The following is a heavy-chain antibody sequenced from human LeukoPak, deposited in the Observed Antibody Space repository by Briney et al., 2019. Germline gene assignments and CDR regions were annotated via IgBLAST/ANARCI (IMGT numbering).Heavy chain of an antibody. CDR1: GGTFSNYA. J-gene: IGHJ3*02. CDR3: ARVIITMIVVQDAFDI. CDR2: IIPSFGTA. V-gene: IGHV1-69*13. Sequence: ASVKVSCKASGGTFSNYAISWVRQAPGQGLDWMGGIIPSFGTANYAQKFQGRVTITADESTSTAYMELSSLRSEDTAVYYCARVIITMIVVQDAFDIWGQGTMVTVSS. D-gene: IGHD3-22*01.